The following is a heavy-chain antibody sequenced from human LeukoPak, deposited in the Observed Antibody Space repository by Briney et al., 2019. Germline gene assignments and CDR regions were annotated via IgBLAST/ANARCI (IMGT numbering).Heavy chain of an antibody. D-gene: IGHD4-17*01. CDR3: AKTRKVTTVVDYYFDY. CDR1: GFAVSSKY. V-gene: IGHV3-23*01. Sequence: PGGSLRLSCAASGFAVSSKYMSWVRQAPGKGLEWVSVISGSGGSTYYADSVKGRFAISRDISKNTLYLQMNSLRAEGTAVYYCAKTRKVTTVVDYYFDYWGQGTLVTVSS. CDR2: ISGSGGST. J-gene: IGHJ4*02.